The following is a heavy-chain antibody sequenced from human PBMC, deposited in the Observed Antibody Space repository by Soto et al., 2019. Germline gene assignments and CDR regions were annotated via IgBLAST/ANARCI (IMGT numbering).Heavy chain of an antibody. CDR1: GFTFSSYG. CDR3: ARDEGYYDYVWGSYRTYCGMDV. V-gene: IGHV3-33*01. J-gene: IGHJ6*02. CDR2: IWYDGSNK. D-gene: IGHD3-16*02. Sequence: QVQLVESGGGVVQPGRSLRLSCAASGFTFSSYGMHWVRQAPGKGLEWVAVIWYDGSNKYYADSVKGRFTISRDNSKNTLYLQMNSLRAEDTAVYYCARDEGYYDYVWGSYRTYCGMDVWGQGTTVTVSS.